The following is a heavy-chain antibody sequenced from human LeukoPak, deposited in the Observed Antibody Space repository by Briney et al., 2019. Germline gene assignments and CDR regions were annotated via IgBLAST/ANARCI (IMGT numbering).Heavy chain of an antibody. D-gene: IGHD3-10*01. J-gene: IGHJ3*02. V-gene: IGHV1-46*01. CDR3: AREFGQPNDAFDI. CDR2: INPSGGST. CDR1: GYXFTSYY. Sequence: GASVKVSCMASGYXFTSYYIHWVRQAPGQGHEWLGVINPSGGSTSYAQKFQGRVTMTRDTSTSTVYMELSSLRSEDTAVYYCAREFGQPNDAFDIWGQGTMVTVSS.